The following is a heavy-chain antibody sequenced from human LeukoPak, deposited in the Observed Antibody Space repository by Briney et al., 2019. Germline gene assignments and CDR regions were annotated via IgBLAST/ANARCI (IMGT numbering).Heavy chain of an antibody. CDR2: ITGGGEIT. CDR1: GFTFKNYG. V-gene: IGHV3-23*01. J-gene: IGHJ6*02. Sequence: GGSLRLSCVASGFTFKNYGMRWVRQAPGKGLEWVSLITGGGEITYNEELVKGRFTVSRDNSKNTVYLQMKSLRAEDTALYYCAKDSSSTTRCYGMDVWGQGTTVTVSS. D-gene: IGHD6-6*01. CDR3: AKDSSSTTRCYGMDV.